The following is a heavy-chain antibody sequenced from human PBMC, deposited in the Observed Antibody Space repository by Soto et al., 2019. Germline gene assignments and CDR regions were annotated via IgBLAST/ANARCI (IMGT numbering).Heavy chain of an antibody. Sequence: EVQLLESGGGLVQPGGSLRLSCVASEFTFSNYAMSWVRQAPGKGLEWVSTISGNDDSTYYADSVKGRCIISRDNSKNTLDLQMSSLRAQDTVVYYCSKDLSKSGVVVFDYWGQGIRVTVSS. CDR3: SKDLSKSGVVVFDY. CDR1: EFTFSNYA. V-gene: IGHV3-23*01. D-gene: IGHD3-22*01. CDR2: ISGNDDST. J-gene: IGHJ4*02.